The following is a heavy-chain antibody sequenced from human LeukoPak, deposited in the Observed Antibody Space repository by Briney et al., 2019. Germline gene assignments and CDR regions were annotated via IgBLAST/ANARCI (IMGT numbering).Heavy chain of an antibody. CDR1: GYTFTSYG. J-gene: IGHJ5*02. V-gene: IGHV1-18*04. CDR2: ISAYNGNT. Sequence: ASVKVSCKASGYTFTSYGISWVRQAPGQGLEWMGWISAYNGNTNYAQKLQGRVTMTTDTSTSTAYMELRSLRSDDTAVYYCARALGDCSSTSCYYNWFDPWGQGTLVTVSS. CDR3: ARALGDCSSTSCYYNWFDP. D-gene: IGHD2-2*01.